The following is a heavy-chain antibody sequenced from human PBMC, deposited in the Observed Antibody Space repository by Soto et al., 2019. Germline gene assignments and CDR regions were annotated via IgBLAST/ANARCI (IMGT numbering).Heavy chain of an antibody. J-gene: IGHJ4*02. Sequence: ASVKVSCKASGYTFTSYYMHWVRQAPGQGLEWMGIINPSGGSTSYAQKFQGRVTMTRDTSTSTVYMELSSLRSEDTAVYYCAREIYDILTGSLLQPFDYWGQGTLVTVSS. CDR3: AREIYDILTGSLLQPFDY. CDR1: GYTFTSYY. V-gene: IGHV1-46*03. D-gene: IGHD3-9*01. CDR2: INPSGGST.